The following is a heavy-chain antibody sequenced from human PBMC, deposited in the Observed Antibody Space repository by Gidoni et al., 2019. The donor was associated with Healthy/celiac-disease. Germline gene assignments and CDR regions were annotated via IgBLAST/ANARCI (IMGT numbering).Heavy chain of an antibody. V-gene: IGHV3-11*01. J-gene: IGHJ6*02. D-gene: IGHD5-18*01. Sequence: QVQLVESGGGLVKPGGSLRLSCAASGFTFSDYYMSWIRQAPGKGLGWVSYMSSSGMTIYYADSVKGRFTISRDNAKNSLYLQMNSLRAEETAVYYCARGRYSYGTEAKFYGMDVWGQGTTVTVSS. CDR2: MSSSGMTI. CDR3: ARGRYSYGTEAKFYGMDV. CDR1: GFTFSDYY.